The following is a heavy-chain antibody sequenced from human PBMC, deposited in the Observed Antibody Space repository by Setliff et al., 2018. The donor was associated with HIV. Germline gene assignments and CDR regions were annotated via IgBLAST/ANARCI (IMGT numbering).Heavy chain of an antibody. CDR3: VTAQWTVVLPAPRETHFES. CDR1: GYTFTSYG. Sequence: GASVKVSCKASGYTFTSYGITWVRQAPGQGLEWMGWISTYNGNTHYAQKLQGRVTMTTDYSTDTAQIELRSLRSDDTAVYYCVTAQWTVVLPAPRETHFESWGQGTLVTVSS. D-gene: IGHD6-19*01. CDR2: ISTYNGNT. V-gene: IGHV1-18*01. J-gene: IGHJ4*02.